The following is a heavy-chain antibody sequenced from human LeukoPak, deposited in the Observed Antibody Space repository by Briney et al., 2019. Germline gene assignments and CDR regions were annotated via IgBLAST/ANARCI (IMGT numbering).Heavy chain of an antibody. CDR2: ISGSGGST. CDR1: GFTFSSYA. V-gene: IGHV3-23*01. D-gene: IGHD6-6*01. J-gene: IGHJ5*02. CDR3: AKAGLVWDNWFDP. Sequence: GGSLRLSCAASGFTFSSYAMSWVRQAPGKGLEWVSAISGSGGSTYYADSVKGRFTISRDNAKNSLYLQMNSLRAEDTALYYCAKAGLVWDNWFDPWGQGTLVTVSS.